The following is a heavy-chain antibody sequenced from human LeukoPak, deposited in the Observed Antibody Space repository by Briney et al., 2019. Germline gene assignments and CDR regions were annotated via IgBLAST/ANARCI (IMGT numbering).Heavy chain of an antibody. V-gene: IGHV1-24*01. D-gene: IGHD3-3*01. CDR3: ATRPRITIFGVVIPRTSPFDP. Sequence: GASLKVSCKVSGYTLTELSMHWVRQAPGKRLEWMGGFDPEDGETVYAQKIQGRVTMTEDTSTDTAYMGLSSLRSEDTAVYYCATRPRITIFGVVIPRTSPFDPWGQGTLVTVSS. J-gene: IGHJ5*02. CDR1: GYTLTELS. CDR2: FDPEDGET.